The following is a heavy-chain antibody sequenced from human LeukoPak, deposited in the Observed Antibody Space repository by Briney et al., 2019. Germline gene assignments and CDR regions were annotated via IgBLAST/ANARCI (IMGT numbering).Heavy chain of an antibody. CDR3: ARVGYDSSGWKSHFDL. V-gene: IGHV4-34*01. CDR1: GGSLSGYY. J-gene: IGHJ2*01. D-gene: IGHD3-22*01. CDR2: INQCEST. Sequence: SETLSLTSAVYGGSLSGYYWSRIRQPPGKGLEWIGEINQCESTHCNPPLKRRVTISVDTSKNQFSLKLSSVSAADAALYYCARVGYDSSGWKSHFDLWGRGTLVTVLS.